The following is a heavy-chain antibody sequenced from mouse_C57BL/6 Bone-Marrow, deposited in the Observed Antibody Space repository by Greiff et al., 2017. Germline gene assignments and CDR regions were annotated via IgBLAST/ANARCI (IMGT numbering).Heavy chain of an antibody. CDR2: IYPRDGST. Sequence: QVQLQQSGPELVKPGASVKLSCKASGYTFTSYDINWVKQRPGQGLEWIGWIYPRDGSTKCNEKFKGKATLTVDTSSSTAYMELHSLTSEDSAVYFCARAGVYDGYYTDAMDYWGQGTSVTVSS. D-gene: IGHD2-3*01. CDR3: ARAGVYDGYYTDAMDY. CDR1: GYTFTSYD. V-gene: IGHV1-85*01. J-gene: IGHJ4*01.